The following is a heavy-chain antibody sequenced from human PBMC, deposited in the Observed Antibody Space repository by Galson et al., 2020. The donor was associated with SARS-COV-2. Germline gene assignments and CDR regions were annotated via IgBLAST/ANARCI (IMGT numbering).Heavy chain of an antibody. Sequence: GGSLRLSCAASGFTFSSYAMSWVRQAPGKGLEWVSAISGSGGSTYYADSVKGRFTISRDNSKNTLYLQMNSLRAEDTAVYYCAKAARTGIAAAGQPTTSDCWGGGALVTVSS. CDR2: ISGSGGST. CDR3: AKAARTGIAAAGQPTTSDC. V-gene: IGHV3-23*01. CDR1: GFTFSSYA. D-gene: IGHD6-13*01. J-gene: IGHJ4*02.